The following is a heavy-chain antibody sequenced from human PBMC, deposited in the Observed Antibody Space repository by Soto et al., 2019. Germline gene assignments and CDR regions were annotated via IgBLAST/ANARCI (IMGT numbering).Heavy chain of an antibody. CDR2: IRFDGSNE. D-gene: IGHD1-7*01. CDR3: ARDGIGGTVFRGYLDY. V-gene: IGHV3-33*08. CDR1: GVTFSSYG. J-gene: IGHJ4*02. Sequence: QPGGSLRLSCAASGVTFSSYGMHWVRQAPGKGLEWVAIIRFDGSNEEYADSVKGRFTISRDNSKNTLYLQMNTLGAEDTAVYYCARDGIGGTVFRGYLDYWGRGTVVTVSS.